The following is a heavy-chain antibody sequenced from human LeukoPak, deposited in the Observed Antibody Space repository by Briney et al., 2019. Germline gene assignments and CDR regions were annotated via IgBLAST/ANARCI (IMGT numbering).Heavy chain of an antibody. D-gene: IGHD5-12*01. CDR3: ARDHSGYDFGYTHFDY. CDR2: INHDGNSA. V-gene: IGHV3-74*01. Sequence: GGSLRLSCATSGFTFTTFWMHWVRQAPGKGLVWVSRINHDGNSANYADSVKGRFTISRDNAKNSLYLQMNSLRAEDTAVYYCARDHSGYDFGYTHFDYWGQGTLVTVSS. J-gene: IGHJ4*02. CDR1: GFTFTTFW.